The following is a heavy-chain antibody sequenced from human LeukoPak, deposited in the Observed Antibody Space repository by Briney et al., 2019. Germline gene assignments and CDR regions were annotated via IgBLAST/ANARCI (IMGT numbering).Heavy chain of an antibody. CDR2: INPNSGGT. CDR1: GYTFTGYY. J-gene: IGHJ5*02. V-gene: IGHV1-2*06. D-gene: IGHD5-24*01. Sequence: ASVTVSFTASGYTFTGYYMHWVRQAPGQGLEWMGRINPNSGGTNYAQKFQGRVTMTRDTSISTAYMELSRLRSDDTAVYYCARRRLTYNWFDPWGQGTLVTVSS. CDR3: ARRRLTYNWFDP.